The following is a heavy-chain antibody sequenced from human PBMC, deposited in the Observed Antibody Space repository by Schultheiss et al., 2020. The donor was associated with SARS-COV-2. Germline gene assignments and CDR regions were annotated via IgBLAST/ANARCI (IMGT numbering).Heavy chain of an antibody. Sequence: GESLKISCKGSGYSFTSYWIGWVRQMPGKGLEWMGIIYPGDSDTRYSPSFQGQVTISADKSISTAYLQWSSLKASDTAMYYCARGVNIAVAGTGYGMDVWGQGTTVTVSS. J-gene: IGHJ6*02. CDR1: GYSFTSYW. CDR3: ARGVNIAVAGTGYGMDV. D-gene: IGHD6-19*01. CDR2: IYPGDSDT. V-gene: IGHV5-51*01.